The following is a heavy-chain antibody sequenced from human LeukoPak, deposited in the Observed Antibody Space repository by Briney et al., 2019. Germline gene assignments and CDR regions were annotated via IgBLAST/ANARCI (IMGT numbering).Heavy chain of an antibody. D-gene: IGHD5-12*01. CDR1: GFTFSSHW. CDR3: ARHHPRGYDAFDI. J-gene: IGHJ3*02. CDR2: INQDGSEK. Sequence: PGGSLRLSCAASGFTFSSHWMNWVRQAPGKGLEWVANINQDGSEKYYVDSVKGRFTISRDNAKNSLYLQMDSLRAEDTAVYYCARHHPRGYDAFDIWGQGTMVTVSS. V-gene: IGHV3-7*01.